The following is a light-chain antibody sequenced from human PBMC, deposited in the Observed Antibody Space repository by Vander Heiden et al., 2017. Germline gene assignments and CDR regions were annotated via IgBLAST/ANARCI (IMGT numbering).Light chain of an antibody. CDR2: SNS. CDR3: QSYDSSLSVV. J-gene: IGLJ2*01. V-gene: IGLV1-40*01. CDR1: LSNIWAGYD. Sequence: QSVLTQPPSVSGAPGQGVTIACTGSLSNIWAGYDVHWYQQLPGTAPKRLIDSNSNRPSGVPDRFSGSKSGTSASLAITGLQAEDEADYYCQSYDSSLSVVFGGGTKLTVL.